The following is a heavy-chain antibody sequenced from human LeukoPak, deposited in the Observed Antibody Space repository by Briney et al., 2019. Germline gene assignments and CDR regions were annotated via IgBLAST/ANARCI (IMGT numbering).Heavy chain of an antibody. D-gene: IGHD5/OR15-5a*01. J-gene: IGHJ6*03. CDR1: GGSISSGDYY. V-gene: IGHV4-30-4*08. CDR3: ARCRFYYYYMDV. Sequence: SQTLSLTCTVSGGSISSGDYYWSWIRQPPGKGLEWIGEINHSGSTNYNPSLKSRVTISVDTSKNQFSLKLSSVTAADTAVYYCARCRFYYYYMDVWGKGTTVTVSS. CDR2: INHSGST.